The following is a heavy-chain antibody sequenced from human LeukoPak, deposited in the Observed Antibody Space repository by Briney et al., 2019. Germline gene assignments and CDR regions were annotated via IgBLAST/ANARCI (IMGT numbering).Heavy chain of an antibody. D-gene: IGHD3-10*01. Sequence: PGGSLRLSCAASGFTFSSYWMSWVRQAPGKGLEWVANIKQDGSEKYYVDSMKGRFAISRDNAKNSLYLQMNSLRAEDTAVYYCARDALLWFGEPTPYNWFDPWGQGTLVTVSS. CDR3: ARDALLWFGEPTPYNWFDP. J-gene: IGHJ5*02. CDR2: IKQDGSEK. V-gene: IGHV3-7*01. CDR1: GFTFSSYW.